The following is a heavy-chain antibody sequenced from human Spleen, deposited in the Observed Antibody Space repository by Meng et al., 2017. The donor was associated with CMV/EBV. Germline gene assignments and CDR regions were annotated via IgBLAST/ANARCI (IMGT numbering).Heavy chain of an antibody. Sequence: GGSLRLSCAASGFTFSNYEMNWVRQAPGKGLEWISYISSSGSTIYYADSVKGRFTISRDNAKNSLYLQMNSLRAEDTALYYCAKEAGTWFDPWGQGTLVTVSS. CDR3: AKEAGTWFDP. D-gene: IGHD6-19*01. CDR2: ISSSGSTI. J-gene: IGHJ5*02. V-gene: IGHV3-48*03. CDR1: GFTFSNYE.